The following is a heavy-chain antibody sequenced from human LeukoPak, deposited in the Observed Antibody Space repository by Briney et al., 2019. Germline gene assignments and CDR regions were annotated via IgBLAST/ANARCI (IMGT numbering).Heavy chain of an antibody. CDR1: GGSLSTCCSY. J-gene: IGHJ5*02. CDR2: IYYTGST. V-gene: IGHV4-39*02. D-gene: IGHD6-13*01. Sequence: PSETLSLTCTVSGGSLSTCCSYWGWIRQPPGKGLEWIGTIYYTGSTYYNPSLKSRVTMSVDTSQNHFSLKLSSVTAADTAVHYCARGAGIAAAGIEDFVWFDPWGQGTLVTVSS. CDR3: ARGAGIAAAGIEDFVWFDP.